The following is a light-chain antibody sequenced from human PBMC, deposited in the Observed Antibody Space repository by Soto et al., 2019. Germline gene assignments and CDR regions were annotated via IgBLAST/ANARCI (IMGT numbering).Light chain of an antibody. CDR3: QQDYNLPRT. CDR2: GAS. J-gene: IGKJ1*01. Sequence: GERVTLSCRASQSVSSSYLTWYQQKPGQAPRLLIYGASTRATSIPARFSGSGSGTDFTLTISSLQPEDFAVYYCQQDYNLPRTFGQGTKV. CDR1: QSVSSSY. V-gene: IGKV3D-7*01.